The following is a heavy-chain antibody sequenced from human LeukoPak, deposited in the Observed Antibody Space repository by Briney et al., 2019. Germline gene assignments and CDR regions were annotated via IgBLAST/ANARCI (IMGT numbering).Heavy chain of an antibody. J-gene: IGHJ4*02. D-gene: IGHD6-13*01. CDR2: IWYDGSNK. Sequence: GGSLRLSCAASEFTFSSYGMHWVRQAPGKGLEWVAVIWYDGSNKYYVDSVKGRFTISRDNPKNTLYLQMNSLRGEDTAVYYCARSRTGTAAYAADYWGQGTLVTVSS. CDR1: EFTFSSYG. CDR3: ARSRTGTAAYAADY. V-gene: IGHV3-33*01.